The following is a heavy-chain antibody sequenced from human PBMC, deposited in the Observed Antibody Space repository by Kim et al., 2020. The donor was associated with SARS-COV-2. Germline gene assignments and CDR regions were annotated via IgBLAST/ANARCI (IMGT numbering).Heavy chain of an antibody. Sequence: SETLSLTCTVSGGSISSSSYYWGWIRQPPGKGLEWIGSIYYSGSTYYNPSLRSRVTIFVDTSKNQFSLKLSSVPAADTAVYYCARHGFQSNDAFDIWGQGTMVTVSS. CDR3: ARHGFQSNDAFDI. J-gene: IGHJ3*02. CDR2: IYYSGST. CDR1: GGSISSSSYY. V-gene: IGHV4-39*01. D-gene: IGHD2-2*03.